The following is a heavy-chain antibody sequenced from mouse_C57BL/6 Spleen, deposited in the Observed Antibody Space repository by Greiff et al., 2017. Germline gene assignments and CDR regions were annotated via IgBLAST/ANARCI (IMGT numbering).Heavy chain of an antibody. V-gene: IGHV1-22*01. D-gene: IGHD1-1*01. CDR2: INPNNGGT. Sequence: EVQLQQSGPELVKPGASVKMSCKASGYTFTDYNMHWVKQSHGKSLEWIGYINPNNGGTSYNQKFKGKATLTVNKSSSTAYMELRSLTSEDSAVYYCVSLTTVVATNFDYWGQGTTLTVSS. CDR3: VSLTTVVATNFDY. J-gene: IGHJ2*01. CDR1: GYTFTDYN.